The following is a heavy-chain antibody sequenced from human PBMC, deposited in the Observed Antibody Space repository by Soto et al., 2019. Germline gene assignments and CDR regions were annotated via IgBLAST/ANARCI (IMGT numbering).Heavy chain of an antibody. V-gene: IGHV3-30*03. D-gene: IGHD3-22*01. J-gene: IGHJ5*02. CDR1: GFTFSSYG. CDR3: PTDQYDNSGYYQFDP. Sequence: PGGSLRLSCAASGFTFSSYGMHWVRQAPGKGLEWVVVISDDGSNKYYADSVKGRFAISRDNSKNTLYLQMNSLRAEDTAVYYCPTDQYDNSGYYQFDPWGQGTLVTVSS. CDR2: ISDDGSNK.